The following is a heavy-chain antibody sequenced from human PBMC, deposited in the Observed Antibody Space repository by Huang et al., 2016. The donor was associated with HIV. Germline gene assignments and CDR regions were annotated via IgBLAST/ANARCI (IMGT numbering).Heavy chain of an antibody. CDR3: ALKGDSSGWEYFRH. J-gene: IGHJ1*01. D-gene: IGHD6-19*01. CDR2: IWYDGSNK. Sequence: QVQLVESGGGVVQPGRSLRLSCAASGFTFSSYGMHWVRQAQGKGREWVAVIWYDGSNKYYADSVKGRFTISRDNSKNTLYLQMNSLKTEDTAVYYCALKGDSSGWEYFRHWGQGTLVTVSS. V-gene: IGHV3-33*08. CDR1: GFTFSSYG.